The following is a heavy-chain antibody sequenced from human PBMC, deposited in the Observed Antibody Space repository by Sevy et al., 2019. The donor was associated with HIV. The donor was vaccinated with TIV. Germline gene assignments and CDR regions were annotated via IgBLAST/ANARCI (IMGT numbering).Heavy chain of an antibody. CDR2: ISSSSSYI. CDR3: ASAPRAAIGGTHAFDI. J-gene: IGHJ3*02. Sequence: GGSLRLSCAASGFTFSSYSMNWVRQAPGKGLGWVSSISSSSSYIYYADSVKGRFTISRDNAKNSLYLQMNSLRAEDTAVYYCASAPRAAIGGTHAFDIWGQGTMVTVSS. D-gene: IGHD5-18*01. V-gene: IGHV3-21*01. CDR1: GFTFSSYS.